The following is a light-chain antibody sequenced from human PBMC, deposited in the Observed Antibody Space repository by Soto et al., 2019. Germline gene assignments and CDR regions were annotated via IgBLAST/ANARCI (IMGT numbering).Light chain of an antibody. CDR3: QQFKGQRS. V-gene: IGKV1-9*01. CDR2: AAS. CDR1: QGIRSY. Sequence: IQLTQFPSSLSASIGDRVTITGRPSQGIRSYLAWYQQKPGKAPKLLIYAASTLQSGVPSRFSGSVSGTDFTLNTSSLQPADCATYYCQQFKGQRSFGGGTNVAIK. J-gene: IGKJ4*01.